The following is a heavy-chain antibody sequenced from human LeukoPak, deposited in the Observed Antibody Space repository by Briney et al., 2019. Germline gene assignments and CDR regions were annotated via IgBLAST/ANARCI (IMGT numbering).Heavy chain of an antibody. D-gene: IGHD3-3*01. CDR1: GGSFSGYY. J-gene: IGHJ4*02. CDR2: INHSGST. V-gene: IGHV4-34*01. CDR3: AREAVRPGLTYYDFWSGYYTGIGFDY. Sequence: SETLSLTCAVYGGSFSGYYWSWIRQPTGKGLEWIGEINHSGSTNYNPSLKSRVTISVDTSKNQFSLKLSSVTAADTAVYYCAREAVRPGLTYYDFWSGYYTGIGFDYWGQGTQVTVSS.